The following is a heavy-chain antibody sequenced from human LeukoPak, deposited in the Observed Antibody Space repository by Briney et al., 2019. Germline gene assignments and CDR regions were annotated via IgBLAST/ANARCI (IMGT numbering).Heavy chain of an antibody. D-gene: IGHD3-16*01. Sequence: VRSLRLSCAASGLTFSDSWMSSVRQAPRKGLYRVANMNQDGSEKDYVDSVKGRFTISRDNARNSLYLQMGSLRAEDTAVYYCATYTHWVAGDVWGQGTTVTVSS. CDR2: MNQDGSEK. CDR3: ATYTHWVAGDV. V-gene: IGHV3-7*01. J-gene: IGHJ6*02. CDR1: GLTFSDSW.